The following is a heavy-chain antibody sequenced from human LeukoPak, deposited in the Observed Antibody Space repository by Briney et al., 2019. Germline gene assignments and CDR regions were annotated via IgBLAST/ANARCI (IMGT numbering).Heavy chain of an antibody. J-gene: IGHJ5*02. CDR1: GYGFSNYW. CDR3: ARRYYHSTEFDP. V-gene: IGHV5-51*01. D-gene: IGHD2/OR15-2a*01. Sequence: GESLKISCKASGYGFSNYWIGWVRQLPGKGLEWVGFIYPADSSTRYSPSFQGQVTIPADKSISTAYLQWSSLKASDTAMYYCARRYYHSTEFDPWGQGTLVTVSS. CDR2: IYPADSST.